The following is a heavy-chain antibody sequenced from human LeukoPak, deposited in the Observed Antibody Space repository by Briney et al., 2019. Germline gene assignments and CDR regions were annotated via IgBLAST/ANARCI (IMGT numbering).Heavy chain of an antibody. CDR3: ARHTGSGYYYGN. CDR1: GFTFSSNA. CDR2: ISGSGDST. V-gene: IGHV3-23*01. D-gene: IGHD3-22*01. Sequence: GGSLRLSCAASGFTFSSNAMSWVRQAPGKGLEWVSAISGSGDSTSYADSVKGRFTISRDNSKNTLYLQMNSLRAEDTAVYYCARHTGSGYYYGNWGQGTLVTVSS. J-gene: IGHJ4*02.